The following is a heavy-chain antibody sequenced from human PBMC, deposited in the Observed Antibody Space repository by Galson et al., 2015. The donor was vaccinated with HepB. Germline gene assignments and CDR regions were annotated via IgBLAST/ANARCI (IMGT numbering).Heavy chain of an antibody. J-gene: IGHJ4*02. CDR3: ARGDFRCYDSSGYYPYYFDY. Sequence: QSGAEVKKPGESLKISCKGSGYSFTSYWIGWVRQMPGKGLEWMGIIYPGDSDTRYSPSFQGQVTISADKSISTAYLQWSSLKASDTAMYYCARGDFRCYDSSGYYPYYFDYWGQGTLVTVSS. V-gene: IGHV5-51*01. CDR2: IYPGDSDT. CDR1: GYSFTSYW. D-gene: IGHD3-22*01.